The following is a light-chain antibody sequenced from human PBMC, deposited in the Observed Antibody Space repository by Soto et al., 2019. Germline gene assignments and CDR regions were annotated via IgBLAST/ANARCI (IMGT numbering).Light chain of an antibody. CDR1: SSDVGGYDY. Sequence: QSALTQPASVSGSPGQSITISCTGTSSDVGGYDYVSWYQLHPGKAPKLMIFEVSNRPSGVSYRFSGSKSGNTASLTISGLQAEDEADYFCSSSSISTAYLFGTGTKVTVL. J-gene: IGLJ1*01. CDR2: EVS. CDR3: SSSSISTAYL. V-gene: IGLV2-14*01.